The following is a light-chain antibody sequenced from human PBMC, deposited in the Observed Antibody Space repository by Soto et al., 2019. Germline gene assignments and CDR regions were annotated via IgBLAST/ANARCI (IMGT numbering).Light chain of an antibody. CDR1: LSLSSF. Sequence: EIVLTQSPATLSLSPGERATLSCRASLSLSSFLAWYQLKPGQAPRLLIYDASSRATGIPARFSGSGSGTDFTLTISSLEPEDFAVYYCQQRSDWPRTFAQGTKLEIK. J-gene: IGKJ2*01. V-gene: IGKV3-11*01. CDR2: DAS. CDR3: QQRSDWPRT.